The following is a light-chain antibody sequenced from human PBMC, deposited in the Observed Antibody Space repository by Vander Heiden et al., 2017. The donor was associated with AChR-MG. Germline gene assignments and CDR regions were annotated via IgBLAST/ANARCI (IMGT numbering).Light chain of an antibody. Sequence: DIHLTESPSFLSASVGDRVTITCRASQGISSYLAWYQQKPGKAPKLLIYAASTMQSGVPSRFSGSGSGTEFTLTISSLQPEDFATYFCQQFHSYPFTFGGGTKVEI. CDR2: AAS. V-gene: IGKV1-9*01. CDR3: QQFHSYPFT. CDR1: QGISSY. J-gene: IGKJ4*02.